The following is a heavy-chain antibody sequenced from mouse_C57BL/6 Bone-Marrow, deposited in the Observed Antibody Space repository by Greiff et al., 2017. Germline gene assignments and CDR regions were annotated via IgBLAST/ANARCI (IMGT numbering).Heavy chain of an antibody. CDR3: TAGCGY. J-gene: IGHJ2*01. CDR2: IRLKSDNYAT. Sequence: EVKLLESGGGLVQPGGSMKLSCVASGFTFSNYWMNWVRQSPEKGLEWVAQIRLKSDNYATHYAESVKGRFTISRDDSKSSVYLQMNNLGAECTGSYYCTAGCGYWGQGTTLTVSS. CDR1: GFTFSNYW. V-gene: IGHV6-3*01.